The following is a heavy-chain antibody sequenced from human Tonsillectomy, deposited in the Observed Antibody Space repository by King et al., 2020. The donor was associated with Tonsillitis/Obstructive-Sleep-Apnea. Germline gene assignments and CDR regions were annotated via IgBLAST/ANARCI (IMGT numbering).Heavy chain of an antibody. J-gene: IGHJ3*01. CDR2: IYSGGST. V-gene: IGHV3-53*01. Sequence: VQLVESGGGLIQPGGSLRLSCAASGFTVSSNYMSWVRQAPGRGLEWVSVIYSGGSTYYADSGKGRFTISRENYKNTVYLQMNSLRAEDTAVLYCASIMGKHDPPTFDLWGQGTMVTVSS. D-gene: IGHD2-8*01. CDR3: ASIMGKHDPPTFDL. CDR1: GFTVSSNY.